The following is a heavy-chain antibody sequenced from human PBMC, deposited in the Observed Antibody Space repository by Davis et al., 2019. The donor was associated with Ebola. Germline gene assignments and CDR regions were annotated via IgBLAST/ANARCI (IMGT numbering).Heavy chain of an antibody. D-gene: IGHD2-21*02. Sequence: SVKVSCKASRGTFSSYTISWVRQAPGQGLEWMGRIIPILGIANYAQKFQGRVTITADKSTSTAYMELSSLRSEDTAVYYCARGAHIVVVTAAEYFQHWGQGTLVTVSS. V-gene: IGHV1-69*02. CDR2: IIPILGIA. CDR3: ARGAHIVVVTAAEYFQH. CDR1: RGTFSSYT. J-gene: IGHJ1*01.